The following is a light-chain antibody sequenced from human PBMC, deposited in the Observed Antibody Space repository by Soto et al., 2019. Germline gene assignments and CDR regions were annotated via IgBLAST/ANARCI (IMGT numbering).Light chain of an antibody. CDR3: QHSSDIPFI. Sequence: EMVLTQSPGTLSLSPGERATLSCRASQSVSSTYVAWYQQTPGQAPRLLIYGAYSRATGIPDRFSASGSGTDFTLTISRLETEDFAVYYCQHSSDIPFIFGGATKVEI. CDR1: QSVSSTY. CDR2: GAY. V-gene: IGKV3-20*01. J-gene: IGKJ4*01.